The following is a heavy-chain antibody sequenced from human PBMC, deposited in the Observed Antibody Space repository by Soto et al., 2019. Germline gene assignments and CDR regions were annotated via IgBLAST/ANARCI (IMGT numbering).Heavy chain of an antibody. CDR2: INHSGST. D-gene: IGHD6-13*01. V-gene: IGHV4-34*01. CDR1: GGSFSGYY. Sequence: QVQLQQWGAGLLKPSETLSLTCAVYGGSFSGYYWSWIRQPPGKGLEWIGEINHSGSTNYNPSLKSRVTISVDTSKNQFYLKLSSVTAADTAVYYCARHSDWAAAATSYYFDYWGQGTLVTVSS. CDR3: ARHSDWAAAATSYYFDY. J-gene: IGHJ4*02.